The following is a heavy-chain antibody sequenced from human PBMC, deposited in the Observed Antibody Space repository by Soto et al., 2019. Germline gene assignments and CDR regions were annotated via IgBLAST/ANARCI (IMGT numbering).Heavy chain of an antibody. Sequence: GGSLRLSCEVSGFTFSSYARSWVRQAPGRGLEWVSSISGSGGSTYHADSVNGRFTISRDNSKNTVFLQMNSLRAEDTAVYYCAKDSPYSASYKDAGFDIWGQGSLVTVSS. CDR1: GFTFSSYA. J-gene: IGHJ3*02. CDR3: AKDSPYSASYKDAGFDI. V-gene: IGHV3-23*01. CDR2: ISGSGGST. D-gene: IGHD1-26*01.